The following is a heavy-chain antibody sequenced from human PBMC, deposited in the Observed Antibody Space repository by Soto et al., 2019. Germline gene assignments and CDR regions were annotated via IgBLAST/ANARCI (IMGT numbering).Heavy chain of an antibody. D-gene: IGHD2-2*01. CDR3: ARDRYIVVVPAAMPLDY. Sequence: EVQLVESGGGLVKPGGSLRLSCAASGFTFSSYSMNWVRQAPGKGLEWVSSISSSSSYIYYADSVKGRFTISRDNAKNSLYLQMNSLRDEDTAVYYCARDRYIVVVPAAMPLDYWGQGTLVTVSS. CDR2: ISSSSSYI. J-gene: IGHJ4*02. CDR1: GFTFSSYS. V-gene: IGHV3-21*01.